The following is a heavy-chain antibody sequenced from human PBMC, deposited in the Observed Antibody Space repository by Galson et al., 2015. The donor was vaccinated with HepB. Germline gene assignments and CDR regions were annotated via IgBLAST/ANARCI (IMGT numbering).Heavy chain of an antibody. CDR2: IWADGTKQ. Sequence: SLRLSCAASGFIFSRHGFHWVRQAPGKGLEWVALIWADGTKQLYGDSVKGRFTISRDNAKNTVYLQMNSLRAEDTAVYYCAREAAIAAPSALDIWGQGALVTVSS. D-gene: IGHD6-13*01. V-gene: IGHV3-33*01. CDR1: GFIFSRHG. CDR3: AREAAIAAPSALDI. J-gene: IGHJ4*02.